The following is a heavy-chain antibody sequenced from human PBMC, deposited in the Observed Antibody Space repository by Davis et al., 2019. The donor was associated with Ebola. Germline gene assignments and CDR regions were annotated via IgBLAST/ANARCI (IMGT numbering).Heavy chain of an antibody. CDR1: GFTFSSYS. V-gene: IGHV3-48*02. Sequence: GGSLRLSCAASGFTFSSYSMNWVRQAPGKGLEWVSYISSSSSTIYYADSVKGRFTISRDNAKNSLYLQMNSLRDEDTAVYYCARDSVRNYDILIGYNWFDPWGQGTLVTVSS. CDR3: ARDSVRNYDILIGYNWFDP. CDR2: ISSSSSTI. J-gene: IGHJ5*02. D-gene: IGHD3-9*01.